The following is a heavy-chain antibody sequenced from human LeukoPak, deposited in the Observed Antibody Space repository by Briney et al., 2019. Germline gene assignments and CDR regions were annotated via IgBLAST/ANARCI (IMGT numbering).Heavy chain of an antibody. Sequence: SETLSLTCTVSGASISTYYWTWIRQPPGKGLEWIGYIYYSGSTNYNPSLKSRVTISVDTSKNQFSLKLSSVTAADTAVYYCARVGISSGDFFDYWGQGTLVTVSS. CDR3: ARVGISSGDFFDY. J-gene: IGHJ4*02. CDR1: GASISTYY. CDR2: IYYSGST. V-gene: IGHV4-59*01. D-gene: IGHD3-10*01.